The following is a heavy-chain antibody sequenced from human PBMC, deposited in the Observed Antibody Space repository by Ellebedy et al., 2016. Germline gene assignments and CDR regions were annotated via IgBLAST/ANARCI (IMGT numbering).Heavy chain of an antibody. CDR1: GYTFTGYY. CDR3: ARDRGRATSLRWIAAAGKNRDGMDV. D-gene: IGHD6-13*01. Sequence: ASVKVSCKASGYTFTGYYMHWVRQAPGQGLEWMGWINPNSGGTNYAQKFQGWVTMTRDTSISTAYMELSRLRSDDTAVYYCARDRGRATSLRWIAAAGKNRDGMDVWGQGTTVTVSS. CDR2: INPNSGGT. V-gene: IGHV1-2*04. J-gene: IGHJ6*02.